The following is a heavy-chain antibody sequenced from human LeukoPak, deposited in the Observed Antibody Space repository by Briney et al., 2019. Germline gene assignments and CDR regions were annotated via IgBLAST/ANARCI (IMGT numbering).Heavy chain of an antibody. V-gene: IGHV3-15*07. CDR2: IKSKTDGGTT. CDR3: TTDYCPFCGFWSGYYHH. CDR1: GFTFSNAW. Sequence: GGSLRLSCAASGFTFSNAWMNWVRQAPGKGLEWVGRIKSKTDGGTTDYAAPVKGRFTISRDDSKNTLYLQMNSLKTEDTAVYYCTTDYCPFCGFWSGYYHHWSQGTLVTVSS. D-gene: IGHD3-3*01. J-gene: IGHJ4*02.